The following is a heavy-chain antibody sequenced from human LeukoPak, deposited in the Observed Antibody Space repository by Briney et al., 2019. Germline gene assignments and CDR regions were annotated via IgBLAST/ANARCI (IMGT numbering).Heavy chain of an antibody. D-gene: IGHD3-10*01. Sequence: ASVKVSCKASGYTFTSYYMHWVRQAPGQGLEWMGIINPSGGSTSYAQKFQGRVTMTRDTSTSTVYMELSSLRSEDTAVYYCARDGTGRGRYYYYGMDVWGKGTTVTVSS. CDR1: GYTFTSYY. CDR2: INPSGGST. J-gene: IGHJ6*04. V-gene: IGHV1-46*01. CDR3: ARDGTGRGRYYYYGMDV.